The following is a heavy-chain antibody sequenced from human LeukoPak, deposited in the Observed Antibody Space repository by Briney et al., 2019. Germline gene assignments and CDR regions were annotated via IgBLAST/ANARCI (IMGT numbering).Heavy chain of an antibody. Sequence: SETLSLTCAVYGGSFSGYYWSWIRQPPGNGLEWIGEINHSGSTNYNPSLKSRVTISVDTSKNQFSLKLSSVTAADMAVYYCARAYKQGVIVWGQGTLVTVSS. J-gene: IGHJ4*02. CDR2: INHSGST. CDR3: ARAYKQGVIV. D-gene: IGHD3-10*01. CDR1: GGSFSGYY. V-gene: IGHV4-34*01.